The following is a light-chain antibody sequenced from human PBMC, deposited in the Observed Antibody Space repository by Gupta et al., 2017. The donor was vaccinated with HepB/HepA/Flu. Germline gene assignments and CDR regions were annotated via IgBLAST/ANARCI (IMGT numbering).Light chain of an antibody. Sequence: QSALTQPRSVSGSPGQSVTISSTGTSSDVGGYNYVSWYQQHPGKAPKLMIYDVSKRPSGVPYRFSGSKSCNTASLTISGLRAEDEADYYCCSYAVSDTYVFGTGTKVTVL. CDR2: DVS. J-gene: IGLJ1*01. CDR3: CSYAVSDTYV. V-gene: IGLV2-11*01. CDR1: SSDVGGYNY.